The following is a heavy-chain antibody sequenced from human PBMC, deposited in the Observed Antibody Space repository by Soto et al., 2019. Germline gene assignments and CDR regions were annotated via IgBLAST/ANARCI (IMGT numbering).Heavy chain of an antibody. CDR2: MNPNSGNT. Sequence: ASVKVSCKASGYTFASYDINWVREATEQGLEWMGWMNPNSGNTGYAQKFQGRVTMTRNTSISTAYMELSSLRSEDTAVYYCARAPGPDFWSGPSYGYWGQGTLVTVSS. D-gene: IGHD3-3*01. CDR3: ARAPGPDFWSGPSYGY. J-gene: IGHJ4*02. CDR1: GYTFASYD. V-gene: IGHV1-8*01.